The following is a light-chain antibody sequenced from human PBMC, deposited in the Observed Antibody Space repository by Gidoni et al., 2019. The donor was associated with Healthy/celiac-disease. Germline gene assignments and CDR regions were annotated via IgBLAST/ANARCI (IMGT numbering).Light chain of an antibody. J-gene: IGLJ2*01. CDR3: QAWDSSTVV. V-gene: IGLV3-1*01. CDR1: KLGDKY. CDR2: QDS. Sequence: SYAPTQPPPVFVSPGQTASITCSGDKLGDKYACWYQQKPGQSPVLVIYQDSKRPSGIPERFSGSNSGNTATLTISGTQAMDEADYYCQAWDSSTVVFGGGTKLTVL.